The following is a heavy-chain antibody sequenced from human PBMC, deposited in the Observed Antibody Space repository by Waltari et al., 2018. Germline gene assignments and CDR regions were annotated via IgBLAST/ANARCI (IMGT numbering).Heavy chain of an antibody. CDR1: GFSFNAYT. CDR2: IGISSTYT. J-gene: IGHJ6*03. V-gene: IGHV3-21*06. Sequence: EVQLVESGGGLVKPGGSLRLSCVASGFSFNAYTMNWVRDTHEKGRAWVSSIGISSTYTYYADSVNGRFTISRDNAANSLHLEMNALRPEDTAVYYCASHLEDFYYYMDVWGKGTTVTVSS. CDR3: ASHLEDFYYYMDV.